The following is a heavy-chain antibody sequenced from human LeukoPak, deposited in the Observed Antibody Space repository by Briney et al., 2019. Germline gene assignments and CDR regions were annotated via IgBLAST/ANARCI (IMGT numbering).Heavy chain of an antibody. J-gene: IGHJ5*02. CDR3: ARDMDVTPHNWFDP. V-gene: IGHV4-4*07. CDR2: IHTSGST. D-gene: IGHD2-21*02. Sequence: SETLSLTCTVSGGSIRSYYWSWIRQPAGKGLEWIGLIHTSGSTNYNPSLKSRVTMSIDTSKNQFSLKLSSVIAADTAVYCCARDMDVTPHNWFDPWGQGTLVTVSS. CDR1: GGSIRSYY.